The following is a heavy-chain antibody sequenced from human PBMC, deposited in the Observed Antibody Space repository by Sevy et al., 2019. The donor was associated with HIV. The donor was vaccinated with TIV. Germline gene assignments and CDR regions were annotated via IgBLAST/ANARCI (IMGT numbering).Heavy chain of an antibody. CDR3: ATAREYYSDNSGYLDY. V-gene: IGHV1-24*01. CDR2: FDPDDGET. J-gene: IGHJ4*02. Sequence: ASVKVSCKVSGYTLSELSMHWVRQPPGKGLEWMGRFDPDDGETIYAQRLQGRVTMTEDKSADPAYMELSSLRSEDTAMYYCATAREYYSDNSGYLDYWGQGTPVTVSS. CDR1: GYTLSELS. D-gene: IGHD3-22*01.